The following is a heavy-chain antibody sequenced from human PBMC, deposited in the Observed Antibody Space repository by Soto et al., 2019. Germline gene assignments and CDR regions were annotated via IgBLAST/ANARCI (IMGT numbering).Heavy chain of an antibody. CDR3: TRDLPEQPHVL. CDR1: GFTFSDYW. V-gene: IGHV3-74*03. CDR2: INSDGSST. Sequence: EVQLVESGGGLVQPGGSLRLSCAASGFTFSDYWMHWVRQAPGKGLVWVSLINSDGSSTTYADSVKGRFTISRDNAKNTLFLQMNSLRVEDTAVYYCTRDLPEQPHVLWGQGTLVTVSS. J-gene: IGHJ4*02. D-gene: IGHD6-13*01.